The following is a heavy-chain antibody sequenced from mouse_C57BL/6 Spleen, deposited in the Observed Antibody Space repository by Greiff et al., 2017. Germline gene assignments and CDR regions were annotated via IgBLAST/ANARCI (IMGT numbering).Heavy chain of an antibody. CDR2: IYPGDGDT. CDR3: SRNYYGSTYGVDY. Sequence: VQLQQSGAELVKPGASVKISCKASGYAFSSHWMNWVKQRPGKGLEWIGQIYPGDGDTNSTGKFQGKATLTANTSSSTAYMPLTSLIYEDSAVYVCSRNYYGSTYGVDYWGQGTTLTVSS. J-gene: IGHJ4*01. V-gene: IGHV1-80*01. CDR1: GYAFSSHW. D-gene: IGHD1-1*01.